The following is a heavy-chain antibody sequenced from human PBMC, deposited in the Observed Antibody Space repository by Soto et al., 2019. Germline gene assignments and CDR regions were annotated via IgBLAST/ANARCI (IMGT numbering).Heavy chain of an antibody. V-gene: IGHV3-23*01. J-gene: IGHJ4*02. CDR3: AKDHQGSPYYDTLTGQAPFDY. Sequence: VGSLRLSCAASGFTFSSYAMSWVRQAPGKGLEWVSAISGSGGSTYYADSVKGRFTISRDNSKNTLYLQMNSLRAEDTAVYYCAKDHQGSPYYDTLTGQAPFDYWGQGTLVTVSS. D-gene: IGHD3-9*01. CDR2: ISGSGGST. CDR1: GFTFSSYA.